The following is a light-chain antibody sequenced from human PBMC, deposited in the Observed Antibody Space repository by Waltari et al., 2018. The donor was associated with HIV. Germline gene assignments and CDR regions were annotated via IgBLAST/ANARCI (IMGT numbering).Light chain of an antibody. J-gene: IGLJ2*01. V-gene: IGLV1-40*01. Sequence: QSVLTQPPSASGTPGQRVTISCTGSSSNIGAGYDVHWYQQLPGTATKLLIYGNNNRPAGVPGRFSGSKSGTSASLAITGLQAEDEADYYCQSYDSSLSGLVFGEGTKLTVL. CDR3: QSYDSSLSGLV. CDR1: SSNIGAGYD. CDR2: GNN.